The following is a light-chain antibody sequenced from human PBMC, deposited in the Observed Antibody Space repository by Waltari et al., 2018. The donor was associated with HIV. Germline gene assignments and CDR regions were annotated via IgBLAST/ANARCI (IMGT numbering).Light chain of an antibody. CDR3: QQYGSSPIT. V-gene: IGKV3-20*01. CDR2: HAS. Sequence: IVLTQSPDTLSLSPGERATLPCRASQSVGVNYLAWYQQKPGQAPSLLIYHASSRATGIPDRFSGSGSATDFTLTISRLEPEDFAVYYCQQYGSSPITFGQGTRLEI. CDR1: QSVGVNY. J-gene: IGKJ5*01.